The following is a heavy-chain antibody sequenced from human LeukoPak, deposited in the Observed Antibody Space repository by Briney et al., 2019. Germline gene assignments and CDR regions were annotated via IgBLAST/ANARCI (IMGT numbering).Heavy chain of an antibody. CDR2: ISTNGVST. D-gene: IGHD6-13*01. CDR1: GFTFSSYV. V-gene: IGHV3-64D*06. Sequence: GGSLRLSCSASGFTFSSYVMHWVRQAPGTGLEYVSAISTNGVSTYYADSVKGRFTISRDNSKNTLYLQMSSLRAEDTAVYYCVRDYCSSWSNWFDPWGQGTLVTVSS. J-gene: IGHJ5*02. CDR3: VRDYCSSWSNWFDP.